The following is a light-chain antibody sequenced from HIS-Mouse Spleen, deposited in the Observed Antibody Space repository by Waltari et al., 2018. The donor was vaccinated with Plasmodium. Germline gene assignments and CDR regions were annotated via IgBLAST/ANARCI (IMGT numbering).Light chain of an antibody. V-gene: IGLV3-10*01. Sequence: SYELTQPPSVSVSPGQTDRITCSGDALPKTYAYWYQQKSGQAPVLVIYEDSKRPSGIPERFSGSSSGTMATLTISGAQVEDEADYYCYSTDSSGNHRVFGGGTKLTVL. CDR1: ALPKTY. CDR3: YSTDSSGNHRV. J-gene: IGLJ3*02. CDR2: EDS.